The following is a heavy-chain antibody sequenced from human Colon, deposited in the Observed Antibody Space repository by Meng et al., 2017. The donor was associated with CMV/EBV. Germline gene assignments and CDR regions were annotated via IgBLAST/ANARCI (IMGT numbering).Heavy chain of an antibody. J-gene: IGHJ4*02. Sequence: GESLKISCAASRFTFSNYNMSWVRQAPGKGLEWVSIIYSGGSSTYFADSVKGRFSISRDNAKNSLYLQMNSLRAEDTAVYYCARDAYYDTSGYYSPLHYWGQGTLVTVSS. V-gene: IGHV3-23*03. CDR3: ARDAYYDTSGYYSPLHY. CDR1: RFTFSNYN. D-gene: IGHD3-22*01. CDR2: IYSGGSST.